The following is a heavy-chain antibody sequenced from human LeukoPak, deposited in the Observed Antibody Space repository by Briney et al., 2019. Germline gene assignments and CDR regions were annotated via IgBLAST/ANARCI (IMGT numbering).Heavy chain of an antibody. V-gene: IGHV3-21*01. D-gene: IGHD2-2*01. CDR1: GFTFSSYS. CDR3: ARESHCSSTSCFHYYYYYGMDV. CDR2: ISSSSSYI. J-gene: IGHJ6*02. Sequence: SGGSLRLSCAASGFTFSSYSMNWVRQAPGKGLEWVSSISSSSSYIYYADSVKGRFTISRDNAKNSLYLQMNSLRAEDTAVYYYARESHCSSTSCFHYYYYYGMDVWGQGTTVTVSS.